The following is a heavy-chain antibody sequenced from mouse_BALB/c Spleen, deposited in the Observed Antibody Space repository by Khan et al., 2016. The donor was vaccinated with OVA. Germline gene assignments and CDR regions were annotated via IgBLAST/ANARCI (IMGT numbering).Heavy chain of an antibody. Sequence: VQLKQSGAELVKPGASVKLSCTTSGFNFKDTYIHWVNQRPEQGLVWIARIDPANGYTKLDQTFRGKATITTDTSSNTAYLQLSSLTSEDTAVDYCARITYYGGSYWGQGTLVTVSS. CDR2: IDPANGYT. CDR3: ARITYYGGSY. CDR1: GFNFKDTY. D-gene: IGHD1-1*01. V-gene: IGHV14-3*02. J-gene: IGHJ3*01.